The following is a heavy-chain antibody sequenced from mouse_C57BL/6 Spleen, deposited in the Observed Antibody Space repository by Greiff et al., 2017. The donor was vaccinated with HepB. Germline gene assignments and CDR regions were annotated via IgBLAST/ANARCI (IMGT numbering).Heavy chain of an antibody. V-gene: IGHV5-4*01. CDR1: GFTFSSYA. CDR3: ARAVITTVYYYAMDY. CDR2: ISDGGSYT. D-gene: IGHD1-1*01. Sequence: EVQRVESGGGLVKPGGSLKLSCAASGFTFSSYAMSWVRQTPEKRLEWVATISDGGSYTYYPDNVKGRFTISRDNAKNNLYLQMSHLKSEDTAMYYCARAVITTVYYYAMDYWGQGTSVTVSS. J-gene: IGHJ4*01.